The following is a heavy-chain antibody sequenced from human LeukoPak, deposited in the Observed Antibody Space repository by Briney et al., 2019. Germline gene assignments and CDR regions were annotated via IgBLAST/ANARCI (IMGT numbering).Heavy chain of an antibody. CDR3: ARDGKRGYSYGYTDY. Sequence: GGSLRLSCAASGFTFSSYWMHWVRHAPGKGLVCVSRINSDGSSTSYADSVKGRFTISRDNAKNTLYLQMNGLRAEDTALYYCARDGKRGYSYGYTDYWGQGTLVTVSS. V-gene: IGHV3-74*01. D-gene: IGHD5-18*01. J-gene: IGHJ4*02. CDR1: GFTFSSYW. CDR2: INSDGSST.